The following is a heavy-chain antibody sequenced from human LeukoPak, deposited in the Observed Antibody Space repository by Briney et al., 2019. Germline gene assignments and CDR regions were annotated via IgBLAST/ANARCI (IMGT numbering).Heavy chain of an antibody. D-gene: IGHD3-22*01. CDR1: GFTFSSYW. CDR2: IKQDGSEK. J-gene: IGHJ4*02. Sequence: GGSLRLSCAASGFTFSSYWMSWVRQAPGKGLEWVANIKQDGSEKYYVDSVKGRFTISRDNAKNSLYLQMNSLRAEDTAVYYCARDEYDSSGYYYGSDYWGQGTLVTVSS. V-gene: IGHV3-7*01. CDR3: ARDEYDSSGYYYGSDY.